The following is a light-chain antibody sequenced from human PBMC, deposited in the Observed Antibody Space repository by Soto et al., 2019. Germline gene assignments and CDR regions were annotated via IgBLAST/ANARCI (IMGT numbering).Light chain of an antibody. V-gene: IGKV3-20*01. Sequence: EIVLTHSPGTLSLSPGERATLSCRASQSVTSTYLAWYQQKPGQAPRLLIYGASTRATGIPDRFSGSGSGTDFTLTISRLQKEDFSVYYCQQYGSSTWTFGQGTKVDIK. CDR3: QQYGSSTWT. CDR1: QSVTSTY. J-gene: IGKJ1*01. CDR2: GAS.